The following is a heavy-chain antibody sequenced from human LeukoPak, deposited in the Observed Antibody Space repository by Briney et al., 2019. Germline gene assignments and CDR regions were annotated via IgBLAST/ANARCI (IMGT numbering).Heavy chain of an antibody. J-gene: IGHJ3*02. CDR3: ARVVERDIVVVPAAQGAFDI. CDR2: ISAYNGNT. CDR1: GYTFTGYY. V-gene: IGHV1-18*04. D-gene: IGHD2-2*01. Sequence: ASVKVSCKASGYTFTGYYMHWVRQAPGQGLEWMGWISAYNGNTNYAQKLQGRVTMTTDTSTSTAYMELRSLRSDDTAVYYCARVVERDIVVVPAAQGAFDIWGQGTMVTVSS.